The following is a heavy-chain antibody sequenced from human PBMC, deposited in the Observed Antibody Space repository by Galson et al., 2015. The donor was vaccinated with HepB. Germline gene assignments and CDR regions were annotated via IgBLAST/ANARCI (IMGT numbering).Heavy chain of an antibody. D-gene: IGHD3-9*01. Sequence: SLRLSCAASGFTFSSYSMNWVRQAPGKGLEWVSSISSSSSYIYYADSVKGRFTISRDNAKNSLYLQMNSLRAEDTAVYYCARGSDILTGYYHAFDIWGQGTMVTVSS. V-gene: IGHV3-21*01. CDR3: ARGSDILTGYYHAFDI. CDR1: GFTFSSYS. J-gene: IGHJ3*02. CDR2: ISSSSSYI.